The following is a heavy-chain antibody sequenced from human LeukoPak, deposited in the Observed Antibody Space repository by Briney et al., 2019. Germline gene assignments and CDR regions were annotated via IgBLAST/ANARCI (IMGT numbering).Heavy chain of an antibody. CDR3: ARDPKYYDFWSGDIYYYYYYMDV. D-gene: IGHD3-3*01. J-gene: IGHJ6*03. CDR2: ISAYNGNK. CDR1: GYTFTSYG. V-gene: IGHV1-18*01. Sequence: ASVKVSCKASGYTFTSYGITWVRQAPGQGLEWMGWISAYNGNKNYAQKLQGRVTMTTETSTRTAYMELRSLRSDDTAVYYCARDPKYYDFWSGDIYYYYYYMDVWGKGTTVTVSS.